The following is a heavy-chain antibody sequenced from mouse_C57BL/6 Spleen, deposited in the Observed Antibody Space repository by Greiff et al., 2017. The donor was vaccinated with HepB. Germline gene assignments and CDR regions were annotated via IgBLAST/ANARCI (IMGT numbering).Heavy chain of an antibody. D-gene: IGHD1-1*01. CDR2: ISYDGSN. CDR3: ARPPYGSSRYWYFDV. J-gene: IGHJ1*03. V-gene: IGHV3-6*01. CDR1: GYSITSGYY. Sequence: ESGPGLVKPSQSLSLTCSVTGYSITSGYYWNWIRQFPGNKLEWMGYISYDGSNNYNPSLKNRISITRDTSKNQFFLKLNSVTTEDTATYYCARPPYGSSRYWYFDVWGTGTTVTVSS.